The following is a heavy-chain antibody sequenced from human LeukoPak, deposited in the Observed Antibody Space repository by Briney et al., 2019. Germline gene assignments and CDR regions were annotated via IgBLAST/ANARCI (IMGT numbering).Heavy chain of an antibody. CDR2: TSSSGSTI. CDR3: ARVPTVGSGGYQFDY. V-gene: IGHV3-48*03. D-gene: IGHD2-15*01. CDR1: GFTFSSYE. Sequence: GGSLRLSCAASGFTFSSYEMNWVRQAPGKGLEWVSYTSSSGSTIYYADSVKGRFTISRDNAKKSLCLQMNSLRAEDTAVYYCARVPTVGSGGYQFDYWGQGTLVTVSS. J-gene: IGHJ4*02.